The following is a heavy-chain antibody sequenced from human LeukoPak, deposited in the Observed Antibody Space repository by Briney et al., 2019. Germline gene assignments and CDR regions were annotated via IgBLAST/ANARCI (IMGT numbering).Heavy chain of an antibody. Sequence: GGSLRLSCAASGFTFSSYGMHWVRQAPGKGLEWVAVIWCDGSNKYYADSVKGRFTISRDNSKNTLYLQMNSLRAEDTAVYYCAKDTVSWYSSGDAIDYWGQGTLVTVSS. J-gene: IGHJ4*02. CDR3: AKDTVSWYSSGDAIDY. D-gene: IGHD6-19*01. V-gene: IGHV3-30*02. CDR2: IWCDGSNK. CDR1: GFTFSSYG.